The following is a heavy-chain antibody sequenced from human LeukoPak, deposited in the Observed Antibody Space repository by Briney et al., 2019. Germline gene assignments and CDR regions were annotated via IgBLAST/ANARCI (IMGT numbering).Heavy chain of an antibody. CDR2: INPNSGGT. D-gene: IGHD2-15*01. Sequence: ASVKVSCKASGYTFTGYYMHWVRQAPGQGLEWMGWINPNSGGTNYAQKFQGRVTMTRDTSISTAYMELSRLRSDDTAVYYCAREVVVAATEGIDYWGQGTLVTVSS. J-gene: IGHJ4*02. CDR3: AREVVVAATEGIDY. CDR1: GYTFTGYY. V-gene: IGHV1-2*02.